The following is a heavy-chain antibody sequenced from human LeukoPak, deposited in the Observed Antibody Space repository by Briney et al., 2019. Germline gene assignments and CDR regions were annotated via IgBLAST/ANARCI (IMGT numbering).Heavy chain of an antibody. V-gene: IGHV3-21*01. Sequence: PGGSLRLSCAASGFTFSSYSMNWVRQAPGKGLEWVSSISSSSSYIYYADSVKGRFTISRDNAKNSLYLQMNSLRAEDTAVYYCARWEGYDSSGYDYWGQGTLVTVSS. CDR1: GFTFSSYS. CDR3: ARWEGYDSSGYDY. J-gene: IGHJ4*02. D-gene: IGHD3-22*01. CDR2: ISSSSSYI.